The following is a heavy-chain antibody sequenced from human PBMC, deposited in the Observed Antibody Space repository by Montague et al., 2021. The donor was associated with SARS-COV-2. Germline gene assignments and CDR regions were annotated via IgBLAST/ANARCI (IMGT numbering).Heavy chain of an antibody. J-gene: IGHJ4*02. D-gene: IGHD3-3*01. CDR2: IYSGGSST. CDR1: GFTFSSYA. CDR3: AKDPYYDFWSGYYFDY. Sequence: SLRLSCAASGFTFSSYAMSWVRQAPGKGPEWVSVIYSGGSSTYYADSVKGRFTISRDNSKNTLYLQMNSLRAEDTAVYYCAKDPYYDFWSGYYFDYWGQGTLVTVSS. V-gene: IGHV3-23*03.